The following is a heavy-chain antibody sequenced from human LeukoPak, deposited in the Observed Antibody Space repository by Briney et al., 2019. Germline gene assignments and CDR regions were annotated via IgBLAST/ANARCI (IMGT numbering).Heavy chain of an antibody. V-gene: IGHV4-59*01. Sequence: PSETLSLTCTVSGDSISSYYWSWIRQPPGKGLEWIGYIYYSGSTNYNPSLKSRVTISVDTSKSQFSLKLSSVTAADTAVYYCARVNRGIQLWFDFDYWGQGTLVTVSS. CDR3: ARVNRGIQLWFDFDY. J-gene: IGHJ4*02. D-gene: IGHD5-18*01. CDR1: GDSISSYY. CDR2: IYYSGST.